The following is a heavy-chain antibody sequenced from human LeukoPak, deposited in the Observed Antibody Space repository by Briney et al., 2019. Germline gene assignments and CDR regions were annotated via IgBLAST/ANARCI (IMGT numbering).Heavy chain of an antibody. J-gene: IGHJ4*02. CDR2: IYSGGSA. CDR3: ARDLYYDILTGYQDY. V-gene: IGHV3-66*01. CDR1: GFTVSSNY. D-gene: IGHD3-9*01. Sequence: PGGSLRLSCAASGFTVSSNYMSWVRQAPGKGLEWVSVIYSGGSAYYADSVKGRFTISRDNSKNTLYLQMNSLRAEDTAVYYCARDLYYDILTGYQDYWGQGTLVTVSS.